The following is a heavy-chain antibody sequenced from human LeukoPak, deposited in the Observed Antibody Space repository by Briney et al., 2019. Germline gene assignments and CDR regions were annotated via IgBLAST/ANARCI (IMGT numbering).Heavy chain of an antibody. Sequence: PGGSLRLSCAASGFTFSNYAMSWVRQAPGKGLEWVSAISGSGNSTYYADSVKGRFTISRDNSKNTLYLQMNSLRAEDTAVYYCANSGSYRFDYWGQGTLVTVSS. CDR3: ANSGSYRFDY. J-gene: IGHJ4*02. V-gene: IGHV3-23*01. D-gene: IGHD1-26*01. CDR2: ISGSGNST. CDR1: GFTFSNYA.